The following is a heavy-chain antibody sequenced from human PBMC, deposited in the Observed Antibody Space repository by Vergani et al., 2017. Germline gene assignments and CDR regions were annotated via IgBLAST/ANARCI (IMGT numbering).Heavy chain of an antibody. V-gene: IGHV3-23*01. J-gene: IGHJ4*01. CDR3: VKEKIDLGSYFFDS. CDR1: GFTFTAHG. D-gene: IGHD2/OR15-2a*01. Sequence: EVQLLGSGGGSAQPGESLRLSCVASGFTFTAHGLNWVRQAPGKGLEWVSGISGQNFRTHYADSVKGRFTISRDDSKNTVFPQMHSLRAEDTAIYYCVKEKIDLGSYFFDSWGHGILVTVSS. CDR2: ISGQNFRT.